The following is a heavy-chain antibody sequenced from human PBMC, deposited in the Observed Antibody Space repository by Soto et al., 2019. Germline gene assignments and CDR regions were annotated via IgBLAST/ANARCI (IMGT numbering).Heavy chain of an antibody. J-gene: IGHJ5*02. CDR3: ARGRDYIWGSYRPNWFDP. V-gene: IGHV1-46*03. CDR2: INPSGGST. Sequence: ASVKASSKASRYTFTSCYMHWVRQAPGQGLEWMGIINPSGGSTSYAQKFQGRVTMTRDTSTSTVYMELSSLRSEDTAVYYCARGRDYIWGSYRPNWFDPWGQGTLVTVSS. D-gene: IGHD3-16*02. CDR1: RYTFTSCY.